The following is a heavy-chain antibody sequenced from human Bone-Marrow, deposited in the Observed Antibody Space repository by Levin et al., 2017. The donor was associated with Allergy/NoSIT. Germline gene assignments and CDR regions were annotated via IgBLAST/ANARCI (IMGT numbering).Heavy chain of an antibody. D-gene: IGHD3-22*01. CDR2: ISYDGGHL. CDR3: VRNGGGTEWQWFFDY. Sequence: GGSLRLSCAASGFTFSTYAIHWVRQAPGKGLEWVSIISYDGGHLIYSDSVRGRFTISRDNSRSTVHLQMNGLRAEDTAVYYCVRNGGGTEWQWFFDYWGQGTLVTVSS. J-gene: IGHJ4*02. V-gene: IGHV3-30*04. CDR1: GFTFSTYA.